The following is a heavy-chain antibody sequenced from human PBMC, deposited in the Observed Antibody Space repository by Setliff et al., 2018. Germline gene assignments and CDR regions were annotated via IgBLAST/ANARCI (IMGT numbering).Heavy chain of an antibody. Sequence: ASVKVSCKASGYTFTGYYIHWVRRAPGQGLEWMGCLNPNSGGTNSTRKFEGCVTMTRDTSISAAYMELSSLKSNDTAVYYCARGKYDILTGEYYFDFWGQGTLVTVSS. V-gene: IGHV1-2*04. J-gene: IGHJ4*02. CDR3: ARGKYDILTGEYYFDF. CDR2: LNPNSGGT. CDR1: GYTFTGYY. D-gene: IGHD3-9*01.